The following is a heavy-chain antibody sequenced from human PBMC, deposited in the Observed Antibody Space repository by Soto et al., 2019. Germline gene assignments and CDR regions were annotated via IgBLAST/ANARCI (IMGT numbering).Heavy chain of an antibody. V-gene: IGHV1-69*13. D-gene: IGHD2-21*02. J-gene: IGHJ6*02. CDR1: GGTFSSYA. CDR3: ASPSLLTAIPSYYYGMDV. Sequence: SVKVSCKASGGTFSSYAISWVRQAPGQGLEWMGGIIPIFGTANYAQKFQGRVPITSDESTSTAYMELSSLRSEDTAVYYCASPSLLTAIPSYYYGMDVCGQVTTVTVSS. CDR2: IIPIFGTA.